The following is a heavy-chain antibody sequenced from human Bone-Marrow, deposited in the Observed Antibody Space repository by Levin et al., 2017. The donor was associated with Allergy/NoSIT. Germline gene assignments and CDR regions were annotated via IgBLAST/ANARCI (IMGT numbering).Heavy chain of an antibody. CDR1: GFTFSNYA. J-gene: IGHJ3*02. CDR3: ARRKSPSLDPDGFDI. V-gene: IGHV3-30-3*01. D-gene: IGHD3-16*01. Sequence: HPGGSLRLSCAASGFTFSNYAIHWVRQAPGKGLEWVAVISYDAAWKYYADSVKGRFTISRDNSKNTLILQMDSLTTDDTAVYYCARRKSPSLDPDGFDIWGQGAMVTVSS. CDR2: ISYDAAWK.